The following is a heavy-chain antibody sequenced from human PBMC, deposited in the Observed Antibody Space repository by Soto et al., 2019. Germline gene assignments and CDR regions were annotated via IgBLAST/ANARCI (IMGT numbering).Heavy chain of an antibody. CDR1: GGTFSSYA. J-gene: IGHJ4*02. V-gene: IGHV1-69*01. Sequence: QVQLVQSGAEVKKPGSSVKVSCKASGGTFSSYAISWVRQAPGQGLEWMGGIIPIFGTANYAQKFQGRVTVTADEATSTAYMELSSLRSEDTAVYYCARDLPHPFGGSSWVYWGQGTLVTVSS. CDR3: ARDLPHPFGGSSWVY. D-gene: IGHD6-13*01. CDR2: IIPIFGTA.